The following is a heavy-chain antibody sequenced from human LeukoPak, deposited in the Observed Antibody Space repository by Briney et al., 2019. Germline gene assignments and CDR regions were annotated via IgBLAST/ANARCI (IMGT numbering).Heavy chain of an antibody. CDR2: INHSGST. V-gene: IGHV4-34*01. D-gene: IGHD3-10*01. Sequence: SETLSLTCTVSGGSISSYYWSWIRQPPGKGLEWIGEINHSGSTNYNPSLKSRVTISVDTSKNQFSLKLSSVTAADTAVYYCARVRGDYYGSGIGNWFDPWGQGTLVTVSS. CDR3: ARVRGDYYGSGIGNWFDP. J-gene: IGHJ5*02. CDR1: GGSISSYY.